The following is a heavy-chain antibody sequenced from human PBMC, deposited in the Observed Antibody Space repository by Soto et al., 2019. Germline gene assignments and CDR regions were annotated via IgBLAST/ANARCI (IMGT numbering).Heavy chain of an antibody. CDR1: GDSINSGGYY. D-gene: IGHD2-15*01. V-gene: IGHV4-31*02. J-gene: IGHJ4*02. CDR3: ARVKGQGYPYCFDY. Sequence: PSETLSLTXTVSGDSINSGGYYWSWIRQHPGKGLEWIGYIYYSGTTYYSPSLESRTTISLDASKNQFSLKLSSVTAADTALYYCARVKGQGYPYCFDYWGQGTLVTVSS. CDR2: IYYSGTT.